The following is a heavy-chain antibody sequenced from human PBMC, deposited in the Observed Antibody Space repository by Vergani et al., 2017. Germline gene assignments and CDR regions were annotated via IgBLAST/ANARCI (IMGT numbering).Heavy chain of an antibody. V-gene: IGHV4-4*07. CDR3: SRDGGEYDKDALDV. CDR2: IYTSESP. CDR1: GGSMSGYY. Sequence: QVRLQESGPGLVKPSETLSLTCSVSGGSMSGYYWSWIRQPPGKELEWIGRIYTSESPNYNPSLKSRVTMSVDTSKNQFSLKLSSVTAADTAVYYCSRDGGEYDKDALDVWGQGTKVTVTS. D-gene: IGHD2-21*01. J-gene: IGHJ3*01.